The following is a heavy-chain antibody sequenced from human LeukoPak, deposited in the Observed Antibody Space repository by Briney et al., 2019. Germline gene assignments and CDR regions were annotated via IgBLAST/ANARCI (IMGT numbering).Heavy chain of an antibody. CDR2: ISAYNGNT. J-gene: IGHJ6*03. V-gene: IGHV1-18*01. CDR1: GYTLTSYG. D-gene: IGHD6-13*01. Sequence: ASVKVSCKASGYTLTSYGITWVRQAPGQGLEWMGWISAYNGNTNYAQKLHGRVTMTTDTSTSTAYMELRSLRSDDTAVYYCARGGGAAADYSYYYMDVWGKGTTVTVSS. CDR3: ARGGGAAADYSYYYMDV.